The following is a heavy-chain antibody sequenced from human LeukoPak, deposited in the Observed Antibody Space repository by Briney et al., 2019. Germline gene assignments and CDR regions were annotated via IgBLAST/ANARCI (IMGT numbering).Heavy chain of an antibody. CDR3: ARDDDWGFYY. CDR1: GGTFSSYA. D-gene: IGHD7-27*01. CDR2: IIPILGIA. V-gene: IGHV1-69*04. J-gene: IGHJ4*02. Sequence: SVKVSCKASGGTFSSYAISWVRQAPGQGLEWMGRIIPILGIANYAQKFQGRVTISADKSTSTAYMELSSLRSEDTAVYYCARDDDWGFYYWGQGTLVTVSS.